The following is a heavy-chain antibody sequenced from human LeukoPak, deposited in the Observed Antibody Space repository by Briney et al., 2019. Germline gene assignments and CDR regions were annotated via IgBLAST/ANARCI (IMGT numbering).Heavy chain of an antibody. CDR1: GGSISSGDYY. J-gene: IGHJ4*02. CDR2: IYYSGST. CDR3: ARDKGYGSGSYEMTPFDY. V-gene: IGHV4-30-4*08. D-gene: IGHD3-10*01. Sequence: SQTLSLTCTVSGGSISSGDYYWSWIRQPPGKGLEWIGYIYYSGSTYYNPSLKSRVTISVDTSKNQFSLKLSSVTAADTAVYYCARDKGYGSGSYEMTPFDYWGQGTLVTVSS.